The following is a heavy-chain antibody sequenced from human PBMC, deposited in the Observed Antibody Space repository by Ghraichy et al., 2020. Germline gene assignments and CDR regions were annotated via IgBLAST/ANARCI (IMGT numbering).Heavy chain of an antibody. Sequence: LNISCAASGFTFSSYAMHWVRQAPGKGLEWVAVISYDGSNKYYADSVKGRFTISRDNSKNTLYLQMNSLRAEDTAVYYCARSGSGREYYYYYYMDVWGKGTTVNVSS. CDR3: ARSGSGREYYYYYYMDV. CDR1: GFTFSSYA. CDR2: ISYDGSNK. J-gene: IGHJ6*03. V-gene: IGHV3-30*04. D-gene: IGHD6-19*01.